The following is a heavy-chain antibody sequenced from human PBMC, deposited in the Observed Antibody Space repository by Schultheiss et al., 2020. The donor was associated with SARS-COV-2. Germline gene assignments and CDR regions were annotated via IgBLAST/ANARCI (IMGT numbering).Heavy chain of an antibody. CDR3: ARVPYGYSSSWGWYFDL. D-gene: IGHD6-13*01. CDR1: GGSVSSGSYY. CDR2: IYYSGST. Sequence: SETLSLTCTVSGGSVSSGSYYWSWIRQPPGKGLEWIGYIYYSGSTNYNPSLKSRVTMSVDTSKNQFSLKLSSVTAADTAVYYCARVPYGYSSSWGWYFDLWGRGTLVTVSS. V-gene: IGHV4-61*01. J-gene: IGHJ2*01.